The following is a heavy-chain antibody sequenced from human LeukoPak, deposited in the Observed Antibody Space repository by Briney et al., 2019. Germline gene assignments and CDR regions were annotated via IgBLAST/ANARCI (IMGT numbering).Heavy chain of an antibody. D-gene: IGHD1-26*01. CDR1: GFTFSSYS. CDR3: ARGLLVGATAIGY. Sequence: PGGSLRLSCAASGFTFSSYSMNWVRQAPGKGLEWVSSTSSSSSYIYYADSVKGRFTISRDNAKNSLYLQMNSLRAEDTAVYYCARGLLVGATAIGYWGQGTLVTVSS. CDR2: TSSSSSYI. V-gene: IGHV3-21*01. J-gene: IGHJ4*02.